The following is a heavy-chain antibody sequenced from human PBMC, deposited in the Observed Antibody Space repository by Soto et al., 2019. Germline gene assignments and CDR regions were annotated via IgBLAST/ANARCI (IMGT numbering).Heavy chain of an antibody. D-gene: IGHD4-17*01. Sequence: QVQLVASGGGVVQPGRSLRLSCAAPTFSFSNYGMHWVRQAPGKGLEWVAVISYDGSIKYYADSVKGRFTISRDNSKNTLYLQMNSLRTEDTAVYYCAKDLAVVATVIDYWGQGSLVTVSS. CDR1: TFSFSNYG. CDR2: ISYDGSIK. CDR3: AKDLAVVATVIDY. V-gene: IGHV3-30*18. J-gene: IGHJ4*02.